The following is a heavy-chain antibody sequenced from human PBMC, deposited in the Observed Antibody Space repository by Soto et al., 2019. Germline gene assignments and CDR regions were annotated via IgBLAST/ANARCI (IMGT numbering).Heavy chain of an antibody. J-gene: IGHJ4*02. V-gene: IGHV4-4*07. CDR2: VFSSVSA. CDR3: ARDGMTTGDT. CDR1: GVSVRSYT. Sequence: SETLSLTCIVSGVSVRSYTWSWVRQPPNKGLEWIGRVFSSVSATYNPSLKSRVSISMDTPENRISLKLDSVTAADAGVYFCARDGMTTGDTWGPGTLVTVSS. D-gene: IGHD2-21*02.